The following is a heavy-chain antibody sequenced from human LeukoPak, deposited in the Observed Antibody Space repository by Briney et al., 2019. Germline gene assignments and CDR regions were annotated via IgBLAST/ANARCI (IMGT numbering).Heavy chain of an antibody. CDR1: GYTFTSYG. D-gene: IGHD6-19*01. CDR2: ISAYNGNT. Sequence: ASVKVSCKASGYTFTSYGISWVRQAPGQGLEWMGWISAYNGNTNYAQKLQGRVTMTTGTSTSTAYMELRSLRSDDTAVYYCARDPGWFWSYYFDYWGQGTLVTVSS. V-gene: IGHV1-18*01. J-gene: IGHJ4*02. CDR3: ARDPGWFWSYYFDY.